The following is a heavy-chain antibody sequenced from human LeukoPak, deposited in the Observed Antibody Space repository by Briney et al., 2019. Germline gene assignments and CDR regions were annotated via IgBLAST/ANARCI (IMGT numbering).Heavy chain of an antibody. CDR2: TRYDGGNE. Sequence: GGSLRLSCAASGFSLSCCVMHWVRQAPGKGLEWVAFTRYDGGNEYYADSVKGRFTISRDNAKSSLYLQMNSLSAEDTAVYYCARDAYRDKRLTISGVRVPYYMDVWGNGTTVTVSS. D-gene: IGHD3-3*01. CDR1: GFSLSCCV. V-gene: IGHV3-30*02. J-gene: IGHJ6*03. CDR3: ARDAYRDKRLTISGVRVPYYMDV.